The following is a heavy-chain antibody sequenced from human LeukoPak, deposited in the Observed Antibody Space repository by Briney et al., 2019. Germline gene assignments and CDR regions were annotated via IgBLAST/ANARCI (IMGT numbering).Heavy chain of an antibody. CDR3: VKEASDPFYFDF. V-gene: IGHV3-43*02. Sequence: GGSLRLSCVASGFTFADHVFHWIRQLPGKGQEWLAFISEDDDTYYADSVQGRFTISRDNSKNSLYFELQSLTTDDAALYYCVKEASDPFYFDFWGQGTLVTVSS. CDR2: ISEDDDT. CDR1: GFTFADHV. J-gene: IGHJ4*02.